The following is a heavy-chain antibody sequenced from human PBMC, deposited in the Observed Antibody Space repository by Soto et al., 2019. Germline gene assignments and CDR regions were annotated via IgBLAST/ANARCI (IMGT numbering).Heavy chain of an antibody. CDR2: ISGGGDTT. J-gene: IGHJ4*02. Sequence: EVQLLESGGGLVQPGGSLRLSCAASGFTFNNYAMTWVRQAPGKGLEWVSAISGGGDTTSYADSVKGRFTVSRAGSKNRLHPHTTSLRAEDTAPYYCAKGRGVSGSLTPGVHVWAKGTLAT. CDR3: AKGRGVSGSLTPGVHV. V-gene: IGHV3-23*01. CDR1: GFTFNNYA. D-gene: IGHD3-10*01.